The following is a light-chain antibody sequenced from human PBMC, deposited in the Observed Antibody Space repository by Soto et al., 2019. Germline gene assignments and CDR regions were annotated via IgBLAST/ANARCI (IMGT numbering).Light chain of an antibody. V-gene: IGLV2-8*01. CDR3: SSYSGTYSNVT. CDR1: YNDVGDYNY. J-gene: IGLJ2*01. Sequence: QSVLTQPPSASGSPGQSVTISCAGTYNDVGDYNYVSWYQQHPGKVPKLLTYGVTERPSGVPGRFSGSKSGHTASLTVSDLQPADEAVYYCSSYSGTYSNVTFGGGTKLTVL. CDR2: GVT.